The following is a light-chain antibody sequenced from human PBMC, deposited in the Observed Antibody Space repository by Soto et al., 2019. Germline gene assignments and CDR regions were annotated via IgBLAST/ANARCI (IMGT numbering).Light chain of an antibody. J-gene: IGLJ1*01. CDR2: DVN. Sequence: QSALTQPASVSGSPGQSITISCTGTSSDVGGYDYVSWYQQLPGKAPKLMIYDVNNRPSGVSNRFSGSKSGNTASLTISWLQAEDEADYYCSSYTGTSTFVFGGGTKLTVL. CDR1: SSDVGGYDY. CDR3: SSYTGTSTFV. V-gene: IGLV2-14*01.